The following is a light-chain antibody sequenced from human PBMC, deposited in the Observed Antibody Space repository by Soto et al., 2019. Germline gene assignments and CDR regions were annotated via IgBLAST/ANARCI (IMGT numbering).Light chain of an antibody. V-gene: IGLV1-40*01. Sequence: QSVLTQPPSVSGAPGQRVTISCTGNSSNIGANYAVHWYQQLPGTAPKLLIYVNSNRPSGVPDRFSASKSGTSASLAITGLQSEDEAEYYCTSHAGNYNFPYVFGTGTKLTVL. J-gene: IGLJ1*01. CDR2: VNS. CDR3: TSHAGNYNFPYV. CDR1: SSNIGANYA.